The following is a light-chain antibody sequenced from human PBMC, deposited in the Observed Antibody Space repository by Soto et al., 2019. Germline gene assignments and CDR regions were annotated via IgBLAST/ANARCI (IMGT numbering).Light chain of an antibody. Sequence: EIVLTQSPGPLSLSPGERATLSCRASQSVSSAYLAWYQQKPGQAPRLLIYNVSRRATGIPDRFSGSGSGTDFTLTVSSLQSEDFAVYYCQQYNNWPWTFGQGTKVDIK. V-gene: IGKV3D-20*02. CDR3: QQYNNWPWT. CDR2: NVS. J-gene: IGKJ1*01. CDR1: QSVSSAY.